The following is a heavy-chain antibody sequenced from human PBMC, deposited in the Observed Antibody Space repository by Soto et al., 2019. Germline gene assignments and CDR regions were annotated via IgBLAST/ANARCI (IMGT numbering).Heavy chain of an antibody. CDR3: ARSFDP. V-gene: IGHV4-31*03. CDR1: VASISGGGYY. CDR2: IYYSGST. Sequence: QGKLQESGPGLVKPPQTLSLTGTFPVASISGGGYYWSWIRQHPGKGLEWMGYIYYSGSTYYNPSLKSRVTISVDTSKNQFSLKLSSVTAADTAVYYCARSFDPWGQGTLVTVSS. J-gene: IGHJ5*02.